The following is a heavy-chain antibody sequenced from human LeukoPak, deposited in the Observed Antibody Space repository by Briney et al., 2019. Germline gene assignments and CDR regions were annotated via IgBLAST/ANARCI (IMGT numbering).Heavy chain of an antibody. J-gene: IGHJ5*02. Sequence: PGGSLRLSCAAPGFTFSSYSMNWVRQAPGKGLEWVSSISSSSSYIYYADSVKGRFTISRDNAKNSLYLQMNSLRAEDTAVYYCARDRSGSYPEGWFDPWGQGTLVTVSS. CDR3: ARDRSGSYPEGWFDP. V-gene: IGHV3-21*01. D-gene: IGHD1-26*01. CDR2: ISSSSSYI. CDR1: GFTFSSYS.